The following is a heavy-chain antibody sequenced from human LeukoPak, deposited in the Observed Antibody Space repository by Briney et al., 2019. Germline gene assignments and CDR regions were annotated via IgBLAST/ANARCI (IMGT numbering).Heavy chain of an antibody. Sequence: SVKVSCKASGGTFSSYAISWVRQAPGQGLEWMGGIIPIFGTANYAQKFQGRVTITADESTSTAYMELSSLRSEDTALYYCAKETMRGVSGFDYWGQGTLVTVSS. CDR1: GGTFSSYA. CDR3: AKETMRGVSGFDY. V-gene: IGHV1-69*13. D-gene: IGHD3-3*01. J-gene: IGHJ4*02. CDR2: IIPIFGTA.